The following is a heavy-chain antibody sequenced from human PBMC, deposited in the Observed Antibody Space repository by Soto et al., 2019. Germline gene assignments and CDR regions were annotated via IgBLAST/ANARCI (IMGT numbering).Heavy chain of an antibody. Sequence: GGSLRLSCAASGFTVSSNYMSWVRQAPGKGLEWVSVIYSGGSTYYADSVKGRFTISRDNSKNTLYLQMNSLRAEDKAVDYCARVYANYDFWSGSLNYYYYYGMDVWGQGTTVTVSS. CDR1: GFTVSSNY. CDR3: ARVYANYDFWSGSLNYYYYYGMDV. J-gene: IGHJ6*02. V-gene: IGHV3-53*01. D-gene: IGHD3-3*01. CDR2: IYSGGST.